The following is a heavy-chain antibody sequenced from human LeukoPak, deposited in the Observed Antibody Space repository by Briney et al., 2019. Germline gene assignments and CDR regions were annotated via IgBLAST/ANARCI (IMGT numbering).Heavy chain of an antibody. CDR1: GGSFSGYY. CDR3: ARTLITMVRGVMLNWFDP. V-gene: IGHV4-34*01. CDR2: INHSGST. Sequence: SETLSLTCAVYGGSFSGYYWGWIRQPPGKGLEWIGEINHSGSTNYNPSLKSRVTISVDTSKNQFSLKLSSVTAADTAVYYCARTLITMVRGVMLNWFDPWGQGTLVTVSS. J-gene: IGHJ5*02. D-gene: IGHD3-10*01.